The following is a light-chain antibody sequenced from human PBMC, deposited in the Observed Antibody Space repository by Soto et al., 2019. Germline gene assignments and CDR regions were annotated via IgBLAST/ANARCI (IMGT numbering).Light chain of an antibody. CDR2: EVN. CDR3: SSYTSSATRV. V-gene: IGLV2-14*01. Sequence: QSALTQPASVSGSPGQSITISCTGTSSDVGGYKFVSWYQQHPGKAPKLMIYEVNNRPSGVSNRFSGSKSGNTASLTISGLQTEDEADYYCSSYTSSATRVFGGGTKQTV. J-gene: IGLJ3*02. CDR1: SSDVGGYKF.